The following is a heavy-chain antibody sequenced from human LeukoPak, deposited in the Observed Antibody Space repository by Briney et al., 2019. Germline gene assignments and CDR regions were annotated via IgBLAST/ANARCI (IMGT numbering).Heavy chain of an antibody. D-gene: IGHD5-12*01. J-gene: IGHJ4*02. Sequence: PGGSLRLSCAASGFTFDDYAMHWVRQAPGKGLEWGSGISWKSGSIGYADSVKGRFTISRDNAKNSLYLQMNSLRAEDTALYYCAKDKLDIVATITIGYFDYWGQGTLVTVSS. CDR3: AKDKLDIVATITIGYFDY. V-gene: IGHV3-9*01. CDR2: ISWKSGSI. CDR1: GFTFDDYA.